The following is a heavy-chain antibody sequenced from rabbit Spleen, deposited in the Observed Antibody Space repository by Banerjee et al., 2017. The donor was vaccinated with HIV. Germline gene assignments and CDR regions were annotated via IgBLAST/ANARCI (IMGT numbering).Heavy chain of an antibody. D-gene: IGHD7-1*01. V-gene: IGHV1S45*01. Sequence: QEQLVESGGDLVKPGASLTLTCTASGFSFSSGVMCWVRQAPGKGLEWIACVNNNGNTWYASWAKVRFTISTASSTTVNLQVTSLTAADTATYFCTRTPGYAGDGTATRNLWGPGTLVTVS. CDR1: GFSFSSGV. CDR3: TRTPGYAGDGTATRNL. CDR2: VNNNGNT. J-gene: IGHJ4*01.